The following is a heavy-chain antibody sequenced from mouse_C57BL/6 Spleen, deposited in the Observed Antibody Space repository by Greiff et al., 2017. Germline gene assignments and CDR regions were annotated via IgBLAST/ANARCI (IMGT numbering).Heavy chain of an antibody. J-gene: IGHJ2*01. CDR3: ARNVGQNFDY. CDR2: IWSGGST. Sequence: QVQLQQSGPGLVQPSQCLTLTCTASGFSFTSYGVHWVRQSPGKGLEWLGVIWSGGSTDYNAAFIYSLSISKDNSKSQVFFKMNSLQADDTAIYYCARNVGQNFDYWGQGTTLTVSS. V-gene: IGHV2-2*01. D-gene: IGHD3-3*01. CDR1: GFSFTSYG.